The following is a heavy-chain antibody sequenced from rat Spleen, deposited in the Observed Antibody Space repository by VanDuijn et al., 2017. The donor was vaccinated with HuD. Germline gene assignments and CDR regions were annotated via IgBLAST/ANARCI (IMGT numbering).Heavy chain of an antibody. V-gene: IGHV5S14*01. CDR3: ARKGILRPGGDYFDY. CDR2: ITTGGSNT. J-gene: IGHJ2*01. D-gene: IGHD1-6*01. CDR1: GFTFSNYV. Sequence: EVQLVESGGGFVQPGRSLKLSCAVSGFTFSNYVMAWVRQTPTKGLEWVASITTGGSNTYYRDSVKGRFTVSRDNAKNTQYLQMDSLRSEDTASYFCARKGILRPGGDYFDYWGQGVMVTVSS.